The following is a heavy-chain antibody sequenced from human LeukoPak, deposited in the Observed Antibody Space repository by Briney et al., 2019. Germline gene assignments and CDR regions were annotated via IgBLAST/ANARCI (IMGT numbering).Heavy chain of an antibody. V-gene: IGHV4-39*07. D-gene: IGHD3-3*01. Sequence: SETLSLTCTVSGGSISSNTYYWGWIRQPPGKGLEWIGSIYYSGSTYYNPSLKSRVTISVDTSKNQFSLKLSSVTAADTAVYYCARAPRFLEWLFYDGADWYFDLWGRGTLVTVSS. CDR3: ARAPRFLEWLFYDGADWYFDL. CDR2: IYYSGST. CDR1: GGSISSNTYY. J-gene: IGHJ2*01.